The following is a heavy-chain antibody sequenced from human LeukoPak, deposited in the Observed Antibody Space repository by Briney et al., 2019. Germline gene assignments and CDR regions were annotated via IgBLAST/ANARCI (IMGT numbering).Heavy chain of an antibody. J-gene: IGHJ5*01. CDR1: GFTFINYA. CDR3: AKLRGVAAAGTGYFDP. D-gene: IGHD6-13*01. V-gene: IGHV3-30*18. Sequence: GGSLMVSCAASGFTFINYAMSWVRQPPGKGLEWVAVISYDGSNKYHSDSVKGRFTISRDNSKNTLYLQMNSLRGEDTAVYYCAKLRGVAAAGTGYFDPWGQGTLVTVSS. CDR2: ISYDGSNK.